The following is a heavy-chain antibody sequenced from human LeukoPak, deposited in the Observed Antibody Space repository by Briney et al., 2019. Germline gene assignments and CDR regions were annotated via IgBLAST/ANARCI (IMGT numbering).Heavy chain of an antibody. CDR2: INPPSGTT. D-gene: IGHD5-24*01. CDR1: GYTFTRYY. V-gene: IGHV1-46*01. J-gene: IGHJ3*02. Sequence: SVTLTCKASGYTFTRYYIHWVRQAPGQGLEWMGTINPPSGTTTYTQKFQGRVTQSTDTATSTGYMELSSLRSEDTAFYYCARESLEMATKPSDIWGPGEMVTVSS. CDR3: ARESLEMATKPSDI.